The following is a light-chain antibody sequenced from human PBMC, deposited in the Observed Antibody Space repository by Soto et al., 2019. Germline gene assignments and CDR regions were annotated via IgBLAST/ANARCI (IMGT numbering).Light chain of an antibody. J-gene: IGLJ2*01. CDR3: CSYAGSNVV. CDR2: EGS. CDR1: SSDVGSYNL. Sequence: QSVLTQPVSVSGSPGQSITISCTGTSSDVGSYNLVSWYQQHPGKAPKLMIYEGSKRPSGVSNRFSGSKSGNTASLTISGLQAEDEADYYCCSYAGSNVVFGGGTKLTVL. V-gene: IGLV2-23*01.